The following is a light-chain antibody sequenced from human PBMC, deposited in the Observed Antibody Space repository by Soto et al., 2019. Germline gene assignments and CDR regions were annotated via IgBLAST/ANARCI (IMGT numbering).Light chain of an antibody. J-gene: IGKJ4*01. V-gene: IGKV3-15*01. Sequence: EIVMTQSPATLSVSPGERATLSCRASQSVSGNLAWYQQKPGQAPRLLIYGISTRATGIPARFSGSGSGTEFTLTISSLQSEDFAVYYGQQYNNWPLTFGGGTNVEIK. CDR2: GIS. CDR3: QQYNNWPLT. CDR1: QSVSGN.